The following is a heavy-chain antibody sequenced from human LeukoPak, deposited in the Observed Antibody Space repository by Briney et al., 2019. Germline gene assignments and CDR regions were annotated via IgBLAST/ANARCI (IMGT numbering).Heavy chain of an antibody. D-gene: IGHD3-16*02. V-gene: IGHV3-23*01. CDR1: GITFSSYA. Sequence: PGESLRLSCAASGITFSSYAMSWVRQAPGKGLEWVSAISGSGGNTYYADSVKGRFTISRDNSKNTLYLQMNSLRAEDTAVYCCAKSIAPFDYWGQGTLVTVSS. CDR3: AKSIAPFDY. J-gene: IGHJ4*02. CDR2: ISGSGGNT.